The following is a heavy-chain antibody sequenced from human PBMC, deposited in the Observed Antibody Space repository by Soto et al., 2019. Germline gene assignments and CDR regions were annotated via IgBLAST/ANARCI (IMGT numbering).Heavy chain of an antibody. J-gene: IGHJ3*02. Sequence: GGSLRLSCAASGFTFSSYSMNWVRQAPGKGLEWVSSISSSSSYIYYADSVKGRFTISRDNAKNSLYLQMNSLRAEDTAVYYCARESWFGELLVGNAFDIWGQGTMVTVSS. D-gene: IGHD3-10*01. V-gene: IGHV3-21*01. CDR1: GFTFSSYS. CDR3: ARESWFGELLVGNAFDI. CDR2: ISSSSSYI.